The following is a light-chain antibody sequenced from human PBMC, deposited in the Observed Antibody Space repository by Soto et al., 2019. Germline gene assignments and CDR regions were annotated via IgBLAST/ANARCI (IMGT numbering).Light chain of an antibody. CDR1: QDISQY. V-gene: IGKV1-27*01. CDR3: LKYTKDAPGT. Sequence: DIQMTQSPSSLSASVGDRVTLTCRAGQDISQYLAWYQQRPGKVPKLLIYYASTLQSGVPSRFSGSGSGTEFTLTISSLQPEDVATYYCLKYTKDAPGTFGQGTKVDIK. J-gene: IGKJ1*01. CDR2: YAS.